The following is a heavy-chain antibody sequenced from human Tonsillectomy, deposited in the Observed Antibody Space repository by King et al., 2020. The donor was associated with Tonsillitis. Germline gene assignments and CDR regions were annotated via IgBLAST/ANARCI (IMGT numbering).Heavy chain of an antibody. CDR3: ASCAGWYVGYYYGMDV. CDR2: INPNSGGT. Sequence: QLVQSGAEVKKPGASVKVSCKASGYTFTGYYMHWVRQAPGQGLEWMGWINPNSGGTNYAQKFQVRVTMTRDTSISTAYMALSRLRSDDTAVNYCASCAGWYVGYYYGMDVWGQGTTVTVSS. D-gene: IGHD6-19*01. CDR1: GYTFTGYY. J-gene: IGHJ6*02. V-gene: IGHV1-2*02.